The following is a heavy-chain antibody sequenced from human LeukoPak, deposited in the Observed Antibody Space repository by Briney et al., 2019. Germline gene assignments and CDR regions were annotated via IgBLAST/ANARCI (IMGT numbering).Heavy chain of an antibody. D-gene: IGHD1-26*01. J-gene: IGHJ4*02. CDR3: ASSTAEWELSL. V-gene: IGHV3-21*01. Sequence: GGSLRLSCAASGFTFSSYAMSWVRQAPGKGLEWVSSISSSSSYIYYADSVKGRFTISRDNAKNSLYLQMNSLRAEDTAVYYCASSTAEWELSLWGQGTLVTVSS. CDR2: ISSSSSYI. CDR1: GFTFSSYA.